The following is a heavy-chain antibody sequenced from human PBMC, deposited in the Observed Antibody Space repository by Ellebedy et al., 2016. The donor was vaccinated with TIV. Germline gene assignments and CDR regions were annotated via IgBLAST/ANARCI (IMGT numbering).Heavy chain of an antibody. Sequence: GESLKISXAASGFTFSSYAMSWVRQAPGKGLEWVSAISGSGGSTYYADSVKGRFTISRDNSKNTLYLQMNSLRAEDTAVYYCAKVKSHRVGGFDYWGQGTLVTVSS. CDR3: AKVKSHRVGGFDY. CDR1: GFTFSSYA. D-gene: IGHD3-16*01. CDR2: ISGSGGST. V-gene: IGHV3-23*01. J-gene: IGHJ4*02.